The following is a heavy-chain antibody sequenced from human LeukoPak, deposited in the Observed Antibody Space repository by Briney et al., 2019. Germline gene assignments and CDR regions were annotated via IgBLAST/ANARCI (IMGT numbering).Heavy chain of an antibody. D-gene: IGHD2-2*01. CDR3: ASRYCSSTSCSEGYNWFDP. CDR1: GGSISSGGF. V-gene: IGHV4-31*03. CDR2: IYHSGTT. J-gene: IGHJ5*02. Sequence: SQTLSLTCTVSGGSISSGGFWNWIRQHPRRGLEWIGYIYHSGTTYYNPSLKSRVTISVDTSKNQFSLKLTSVTAADTAVYYCASRYCSSTSCSEGYNWFDPWGQGILVTVSS.